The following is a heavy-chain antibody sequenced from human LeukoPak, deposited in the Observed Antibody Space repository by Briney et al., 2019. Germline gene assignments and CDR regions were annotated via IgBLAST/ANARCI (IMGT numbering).Heavy chain of an antibody. CDR2: ISGSGGST. J-gene: IGHJ4*02. D-gene: IGHD5/OR15-5a*01. CDR1: GFTSSSYA. Sequence: GGSLRLSCAASGFTSSSYAMSWVRQAPGKGLEWVSAISGSGGSTYYADSVKGRFTISRDNSKNTLYLQMNSLRAEDTAVYYCAKPGVYGDYFDYWGQGTLVTVSS. V-gene: IGHV3-23*01. CDR3: AKPGVYGDYFDY.